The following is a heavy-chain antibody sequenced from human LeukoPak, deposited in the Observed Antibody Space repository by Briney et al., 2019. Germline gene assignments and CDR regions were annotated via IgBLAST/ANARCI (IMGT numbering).Heavy chain of an antibody. CDR2: IYHSGST. V-gene: IGHV4-38-2*02. D-gene: IGHD3-10*01. J-gene: IGHJ4*02. CDR3: ARDRFGETIDY. Sequence: SETLSLTCTVSGYSISSGYYWGWIRQPPGKGLEWIGSIYHSGSTYYNPSLKSRVTISVDTSKNQFSLRLSSVTAADTAVYYCARDRFGETIDYWGQGTLVTVSS. CDR1: GYSISSGYY.